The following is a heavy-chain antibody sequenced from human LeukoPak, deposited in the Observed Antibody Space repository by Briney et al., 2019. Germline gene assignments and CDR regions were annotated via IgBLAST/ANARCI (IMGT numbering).Heavy chain of an antibody. J-gene: IGHJ5*02. CDR2: ISSGGDTI. Sequence: GGSLRLSCAASGFTFSDYYMSWVRQAPGKGLEWISYISSGGDTIYYADSVKGRLTISRDNAKNSLYLQMDNLRAEDTAVYYCVREVDGEYGSGTLFDLWGQGNMVTVSS. V-gene: IGHV3-11*01. D-gene: IGHD3-10*01. CDR1: GFTFSDYY. CDR3: VREVDGEYGSGTLFDL.